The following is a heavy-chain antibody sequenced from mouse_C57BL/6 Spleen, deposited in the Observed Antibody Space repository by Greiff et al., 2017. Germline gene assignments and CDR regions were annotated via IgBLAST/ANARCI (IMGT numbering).Heavy chain of an antibody. CDR3: VRTRDYDYYGYFDY. J-gene: IGHJ2*02. CDR1: GYTFTSYW. Sequence: QVQLQQPGAELVKPGASVKLSCKASGYTFTSYWMHWVKQRPGQGLEWIGMIHPNSGSTNYNEKFKSKATLTVDKSSSTAYMQLSSLTSEDSAVYYCVRTRDYDYYGYFDYWGQGTSLTVSS. D-gene: IGHD2-4*01. CDR2: IHPNSGST. V-gene: IGHV1-64*01.